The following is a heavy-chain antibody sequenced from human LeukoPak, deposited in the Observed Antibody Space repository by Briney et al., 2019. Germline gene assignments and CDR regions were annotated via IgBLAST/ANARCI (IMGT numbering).Heavy chain of an antibody. CDR2: ISYDGSNK. D-gene: IGHD2-21*01. Sequence: GGSLRLSCAASGFTFSSYGMHWVRQAPGKGLEWVAVISYDGSNKYYADSVKGRFTISRDNSKNTLYLQMNSLRAEDTAVYYCAKIDCVPSSCDEFDYWGQGTLVTVSS. CDR3: AKIDCVPSSCDEFDY. V-gene: IGHV3-30*18. J-gene: IGHJ4*02. CDR1: GFTFSSYG.